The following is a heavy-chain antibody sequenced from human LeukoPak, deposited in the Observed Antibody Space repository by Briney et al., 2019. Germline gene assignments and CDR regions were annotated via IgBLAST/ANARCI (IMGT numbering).Heavy chain of an antibody. CDR2: INAKSGSM. V-gene: IGHV1-2*02. CDR1: GYTFTGYY. Sequence: GASVKVSCKASGYTFTGYYIHWVRQAPGQGLECMGWINAKSGSMNYAQKFQGRVTMTRDTSISTAYMELSNLISDDTAVYYCARGDVAYGFKWFDPWGQGTLVTVSS. CDR3: ARGDVAYGFKWFDP. J-gene: IGHJ5*02. D-gene: IGHD3-16*01.